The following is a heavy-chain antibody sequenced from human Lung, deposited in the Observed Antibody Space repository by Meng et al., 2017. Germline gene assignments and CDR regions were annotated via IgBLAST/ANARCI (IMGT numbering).Heavy chain of an antibody. J-gene: IGHJ4*02. CDR1: VGSFSDYY. CDR3: ARGPTTMAHDFDY. CDR2: INHSGST. D-gene: IGHD4-11*01. V-gene: IGHV4-34*01. Sequence: RLQLWGAGLLNPLETRYLTCVVSVGSFSDYYWSWLLQPPGKGLEWIGEINHSGSTNYNPSLESRATISVDTSQNNLSLKLSSVTAADSAVYYCARGPTTMAHDFDYWGQGTLVTVSS.